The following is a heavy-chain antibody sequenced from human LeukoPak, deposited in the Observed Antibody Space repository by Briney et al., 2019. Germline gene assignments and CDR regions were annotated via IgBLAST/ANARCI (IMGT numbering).Heavy chain of an antibody. J-gene: IGHJ5*01. CDR2: IKEDGSRD. V-gene: IGHV3-7*01. D-gene: IGHD5-24*01. CDR1: GVTFTTYW. Sequence: VGSLRLSCAASGVTFTTYWMSWVRQTTEKGLEWVANIKEDGSRDYYVDSVKGRFTISRDNAKNLLYLQMKSLRAEDTATYYRARDGGGYDSWGQGTLVTVSS. CDR3: ARDGGGYDS.